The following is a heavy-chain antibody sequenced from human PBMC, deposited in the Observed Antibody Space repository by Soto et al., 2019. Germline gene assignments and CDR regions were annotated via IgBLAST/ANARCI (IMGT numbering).Heavy chain of an antibody. Sequence: PSETLSLTCTVSGGSISSSSYYWGWIRQPPGKGLEWIGSIYYSGSTYYNPSLKSRVTISVDTSKNQFSLKLSSVTAADTAVYYCARSYGDYVDYWGQGTLVTV. V-gene: IGHV4-39*01. CDR1: GGSISSSSYY. CDR2: IYYSGST. CDR3: ARSYGDYVDY. J-gene: IGHJ4*02. D-gene: IGHD4-17*01.